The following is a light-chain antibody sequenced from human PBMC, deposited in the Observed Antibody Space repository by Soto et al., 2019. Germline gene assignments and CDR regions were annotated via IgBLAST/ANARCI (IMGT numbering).Light chain of an antibody. CDR1: SSNIGSNT. CDR3: AAWDDSLSDYV. CDR2: SNN. V-gene: IGLV1-44*01. Sequence: QSVLTQPPSASGTPGQRVTISCSGSSSNIGSNTVSWYQQLPGTAPKLLIYSNNQRPSGVPDRFSGSKSGTSASLAISGLQSDDEADYYCAAWDDSLSDYVFGTGTKVTVL. J-gene: IGLJ1*01.